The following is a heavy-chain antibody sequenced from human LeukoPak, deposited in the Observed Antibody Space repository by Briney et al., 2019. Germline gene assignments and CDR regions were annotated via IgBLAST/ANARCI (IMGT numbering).Heavy chain of an antibody. CDR2: ISDSGAST. J-gene: IGHJ4*02. CDR3: ARDRWEEADYFDY. D-gene: IGHD1-26*01. V-gene: IGHV3-23*01. CDR1: GFTFNRYA. Sequence: GGSLRLSCAASGFTFNRYAMSRVRQAPGKGLEWVSGISDSGASTYYADSVKGRFTISRDNSKNTLYLQMNSLRAEDTAVYYCARDRWEEADYFDYWGQGTLVTVSS.